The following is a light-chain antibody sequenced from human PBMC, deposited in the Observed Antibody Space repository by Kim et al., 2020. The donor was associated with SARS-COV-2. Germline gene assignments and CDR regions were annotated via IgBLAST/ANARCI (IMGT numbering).Light chain of an antibody. CDR1: RSIAGL. Sequence: ASVGDRVTITCRASRSIAGLLAWYQQKPGQAPKLLIYEASTLKSGVPSRFTGSGSGTEFTLIISSLQPDDFSTYYCQQYRSYPWTFGQGTKVDI. J-gene: IGKJ1*01. V-gene: IGKV1-5*03. CDR3: QQYRSYPWT. CDR2: EAS.